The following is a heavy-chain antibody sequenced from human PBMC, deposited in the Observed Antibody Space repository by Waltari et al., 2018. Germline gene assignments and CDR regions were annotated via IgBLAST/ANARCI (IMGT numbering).Heavy chain of an antibody. CDR1: GGSISSYY. D-gene: IGHD2-2*02. CDR3: ARGPDIVVVPAAIGDAFDI. CDR2: IYHSGST. J-gene: IGHJ3*02. V-gene: IGHV4-4*07. Sequence: QVQLQESGPGLVKPSETLSLTCTVSGGSISSYYWSWIRQPAGKGLEWIGRIYHSGSTYYNPSLKSRVTISVDTSKNQFSLKLSSVTAADTAVYYCARGPDIVVVPAAIGDAFDIWGQGTMVTVSS.